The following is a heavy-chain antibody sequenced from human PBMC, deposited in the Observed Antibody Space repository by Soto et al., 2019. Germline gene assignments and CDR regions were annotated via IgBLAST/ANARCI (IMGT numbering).Heavy chain of an antibody. D-gene: IGHD3-3*01. J-gene: IGHJ6*02. CDR1: GYTFTNYY. Sequence: ASVKVSCKAAGYTFTNYYIHWVRQAPGQGLEWMGRIISILGIANYAQQLQGRVSLTTDTSTSTAYMDLRSLRSDDTAVYYCARDQGITTFGVYSMYYYGMDVWGQGTTVTVSS. V-gene: IGHV1-18*04. CDR2: IISILGIA. CDR3: ARDQGITTFGVYSMYYYGMDV.